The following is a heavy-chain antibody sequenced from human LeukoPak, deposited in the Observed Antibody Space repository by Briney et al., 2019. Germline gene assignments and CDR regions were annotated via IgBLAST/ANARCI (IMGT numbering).Heavy chain of an antibody. CDR2: TSFDGSSK. V-gene: IGHV3-30*18. CDR3: AKDQVADMDYYYGMDV. Sequence: GGSLRLSCAASGFRFISYGMHWVRQAPGKGLEWAAVTSFDGSSKYYADSVKGRFTISRDNSKNTLYLHMNSLRAEDTAVYYCAKDQVADMDYYYGMDVWGQGTTVTVSS. J-gene: IGHJ6*02. D-gene: IGHD3-9*01. CDR1: GFRFISYG.